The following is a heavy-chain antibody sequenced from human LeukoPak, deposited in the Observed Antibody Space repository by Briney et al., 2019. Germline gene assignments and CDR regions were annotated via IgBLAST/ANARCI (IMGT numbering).Heavy chain of an antibody. CDR1: GFTFSSYG. CDR3: AKAVGIVDRSAVAGNLGVDY. J-gene: IGHJ4*02. D-gene: IGHD6-19*01. CDR2: ISYDGSNK. V-gene: IGHV3-30*18. Sequence: PGGSLRLPCAASGFTFSSYGMHWVRQAPGKGLEWVAVISYDGSNKYYADSVKGRFTISRDNSKNTLCLQMNSLRAEDTAVYYCAKAVGIVDRSAVAGNLGVDYWGQGTLVTVSS.